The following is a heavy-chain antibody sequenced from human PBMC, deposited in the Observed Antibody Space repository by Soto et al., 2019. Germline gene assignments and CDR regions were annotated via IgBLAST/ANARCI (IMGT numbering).Heavy chain of an antibody. CDR2: IDPSDSQT. Sequence: PGESLKISCKGSGYSFAGYWITWVRQKPGKGLEWMGRIDPSDSQTYYSPSFRGHVTISATKSITTVFLQWSSLRASDKDMYYCARQIYDSDTGPNFQYYFDSWGQGTPVTVAS. CDR1: GYSFAGYW. CDR3: ARQIYDSDTGPNFQYYFDS. V-gene: IGHV5-10-1*01. D-gene: IGHD3-22*01. J-gene: IGHJ4*02.